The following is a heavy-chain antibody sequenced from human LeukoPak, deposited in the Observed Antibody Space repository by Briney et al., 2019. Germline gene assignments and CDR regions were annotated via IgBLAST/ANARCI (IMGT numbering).Heavy chain of an antibody. CDR2: ISSSSSYI. D-gene: IGHD2-15*01. J-gene: IGHJ4*02. V-gene: IGHV3-21*01. Sequence: GGSLRLSCAASEFTFSSYSMNWVRQAPGKGLEWVSSISSSSSYIYYADSVKGRFTISRDNAKNSLYLQMNSLRAEDTAVYYCARRYCSGGSCYSRPFDYWGQGTLVTVSS. CDR3: ARRYCSGGSCYSRPFDY. CDR1: EFTFSSYS.